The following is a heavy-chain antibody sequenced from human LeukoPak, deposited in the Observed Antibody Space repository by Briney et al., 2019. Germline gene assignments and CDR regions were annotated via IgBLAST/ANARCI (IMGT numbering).Heavy chain of an antibody. CDR1: GFTFSSYA. CDR2: IRVKAFGRTT. D-gene: IGHD1-14*01. V-gene: IGHV3-49*04. J-gene: IGHJ4*02. CDR3: TRDHNNVFDY. Sequence: PGGSLRLSCSASGFTFSSYAMHWVRQAPGKGLEWVSFIRVKAFGRTTEYAASVRGRFTISRDDSNNIAYLQMNSLKTEDTAVYFCTRDHNNVFDYWGQGTLVTVSS.